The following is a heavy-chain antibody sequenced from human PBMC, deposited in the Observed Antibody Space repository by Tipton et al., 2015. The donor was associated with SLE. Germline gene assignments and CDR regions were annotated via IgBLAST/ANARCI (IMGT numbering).Heavy chain of an antibody. CDR1: GFTFDDYA. V-gene: IGHV3-9*01. Sequence: SLRLSCAASGFTFDDYAMHWVRQAPGKGLEWVSSISGSGSAGYTDSVKGRFTASRDNSRNTLYLQMNSLRAEDTAVYYCAKYLATSGMSPYAFDVWGQGTRVTVSS. CDR3: AKYLATSGMSPYAFDV. J-gene: IGHJ3*01. CDR2: ISGSGSA. D-gene: IGHD1-1*01.